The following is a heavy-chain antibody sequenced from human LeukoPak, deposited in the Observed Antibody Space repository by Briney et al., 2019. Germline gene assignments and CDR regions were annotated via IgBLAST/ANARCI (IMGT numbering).Heavy chain of an antibody. D-gene: IGHD3-3*01. CDR1: GFTPSSYG. CDR3: AKIGRSYDFWTGYYEEEVDYMDV. Sequence: PRGSLRLSCAASGFTPSSYGMNWVRQAPGKGLEWVLGISDSGVVTKHADSVKGRFTISRDKSKNTLYLQMNRLRAQDTAVYYCAKIGRSYDFWTGYYEEEVDYMDVWGKGTTVTVSS. J-gene: IGHJ6*03. CDR2: ISDSGVVT. V-gene: IGHV3-23*01.